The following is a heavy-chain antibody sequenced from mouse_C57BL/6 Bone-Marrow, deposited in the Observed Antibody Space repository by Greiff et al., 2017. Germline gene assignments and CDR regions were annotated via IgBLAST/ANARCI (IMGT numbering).Heavy chain of an antibody. Sequence: EVKVVESGGGLVKPGGSLKLSCAASGFTFSDYGMHWVRQAPEKGLEWVAYISSGSSTIYYADTVKGRFTISRDNAKNTLFLQMTSLRSEDTAMYYCAMMVTKDAMDYWGQGTSVTVSS. D-gene: IGHD2-2*01. CDR2: ISSGSSTI. CDR3: AMMVTKDAMDY. J-gene: IGHJ4*01. CDR1: GFTFSDYG. V-gene: IGHV5-17*01.